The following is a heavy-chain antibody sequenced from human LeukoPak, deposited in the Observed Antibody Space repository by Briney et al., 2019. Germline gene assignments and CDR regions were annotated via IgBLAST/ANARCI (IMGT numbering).Heavy chain of an antibody. J-gene: IGHJ3*02. CDR3: ARVPPIDAFDI. CDR1: GGSLSSYH. V-gene: IGHV4-59*01. CDR2: IYYSGIT. Sequence: SEPLSLTCTVPGGSLSSYHWSWIRQPPGEGLEWIGYIYYSGITNYNPSLKSRVTISVDTSKNQFSLKLSSVTAADTAVYYCARVPPIDAFDIWGQGTMVTVSS.